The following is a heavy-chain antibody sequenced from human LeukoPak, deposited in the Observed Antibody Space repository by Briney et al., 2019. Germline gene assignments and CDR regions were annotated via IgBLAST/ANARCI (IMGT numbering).Heavy chain of an antibody. CDR1: GFTFSTYG. V-gene: IGHV3-23*01. CDR2: ISGRDGNT. J-gene: IGHJ4*02. CDR3: AKGGTYYYDSSGYRPFEY. D-gene: IGHD3-22*01. Sequence: PGGTLRLSCAASGFTFSTYGMNWVRQAPGKGLEWVSAISGRDGNTYYADSVKGRFTISRDNSKNTLYLQMNSLRAEDTAVYYCAKGGTYYYDSSGYRPFEYWGQGTLVTVSS.